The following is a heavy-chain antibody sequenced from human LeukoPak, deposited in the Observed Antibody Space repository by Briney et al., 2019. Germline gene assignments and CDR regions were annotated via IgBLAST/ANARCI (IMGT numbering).Heavy chain of an antibody. J-gene: IGHJ4*02. V-gene: IGHV3-7*01. CDR3: ARVANVGGNYPDY. D-gene: IGHD4-23*01. CDR2: IKQDGTAK. Sequence: GRTLRLSSAPSGFTLFTDSMSWVPEAPGKGLEWGAGIKQDGTAKYYVDSVAGRFTISRDNAKNSLYLQMNALRGEETAVYCCARVANVGGNYPDYWGQGTLVTVSS. CDR1: GFTLFTDS.